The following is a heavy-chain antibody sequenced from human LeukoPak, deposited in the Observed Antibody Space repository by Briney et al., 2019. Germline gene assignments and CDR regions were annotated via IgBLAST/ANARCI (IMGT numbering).Heavy chain of an antibody. CDR1: GDSVSSNSAA. D-gene: IGHD3-10*01. CDR3: ARCYGSGSYYLCLFDY. V-gene: IGHV6-1*01. Sequence: SQTLSLTCANSGDSVSSNSAAWNWIRQSPSRGLEWLGRTYYRSKWYNDYAVSVKSRITINPDTSKNQFSLQLNSVTPEDTAVYYCARCYGSGSYYLCLFDYWGQGTLVTVSS. J-gene: IGHJ4*02. CDR2: TYYRSKWYN.